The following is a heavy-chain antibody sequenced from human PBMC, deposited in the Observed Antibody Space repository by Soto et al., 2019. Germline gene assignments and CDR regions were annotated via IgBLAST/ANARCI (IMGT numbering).Heavy chain of an antibody. CDR1: GGSIMSSF. CDR2: VYSTGVA. J-gene: IGHJ5*02. V-gene: IGHV4-59*08. D-gene: IGHD3-9*01. Sequence: QVLLRESGPGLVRPAETLSLTCSVSGGSIMSSFWRWIRQTPGRGLEWLGYVYSTGVAKYNPSLKSRLTMSIDTSENHFSLTLKSLTAADTAVYFCARQDDLRYDTWGQGILVTVS. CDR3: ARQDDLRYDT.